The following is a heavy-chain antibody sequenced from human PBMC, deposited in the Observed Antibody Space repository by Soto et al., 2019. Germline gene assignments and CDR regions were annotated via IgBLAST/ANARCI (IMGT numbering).Heavy chain of an antibody. D-gene: IGHD2-15*01. V-gene: IGHV4-34*01. J-gene: IGHJ4*02. CDR1: GGSFSGYY. Sequence: QVQLQQWGAGLLKPSETLSLTCAVYGGSFSGYYWSWIRQPPGKGLEWIGEINHSGSTNYNPSLKSRVTRSVDTSKNQFSLNLSSATAADTAVYYCARRGPVVVAAKFGYWGQGTLVTVSS. CDR2: INHSGST. CDR3: ARRGPVVVAAKFGY.